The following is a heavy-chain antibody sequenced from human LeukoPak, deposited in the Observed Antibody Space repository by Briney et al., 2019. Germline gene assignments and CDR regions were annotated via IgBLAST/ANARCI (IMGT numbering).Heavy chain of an antibody. Sequence: GGSLRLSCAASGFTFSSYAMSWVRQAPGKGLEWVSAISGSGGSTYYADSVKGRFTISRDNSKNTLYLQMNSPRAEDTAVYYCAKSKQYDFWSGYFHDAFDIWGQGTMVTVSS. CDR2: ISGSGGST. D-gene: IGHD3-3*01. V-gene: IGHV3-23*01. CDR3: AKSKQYDFWSGYFHDAFDI. J-gene: IGHJ3*02. CDR1: GFTFSSYA.